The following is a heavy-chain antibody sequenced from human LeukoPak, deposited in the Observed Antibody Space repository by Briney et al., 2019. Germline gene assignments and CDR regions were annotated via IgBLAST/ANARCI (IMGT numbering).Heavy chain of an antibody. D-gene: IGHD3-10*01. Sequence: GSVTVSCKASGYTFTGYYMHWVRQPPGQGLEWMGWINPNSGGTNYAQKFEGRVPMPRDTSISTAYMELSRLRSDDTAVYYCARDQPYYYGSGSSSHSDYWGQGTLVTVSS. J-gene: IGHJ4*02. CDR2: INPNSGGT. V-gene: IGHV1-2*02. CDR1: GYTFTGYY. CDR3: ARDQPYYYGSGSSSHSDY.